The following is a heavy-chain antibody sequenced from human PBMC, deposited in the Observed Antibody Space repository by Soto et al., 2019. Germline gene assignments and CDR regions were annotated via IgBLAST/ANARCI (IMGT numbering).Heavy chain of an antibody. Sequence: EVQLVETGGGLIQPGGSLRLSCEVTGFSVSYNSMTWVRQAPEEGLEWVSVIYSGGSTYYADSVKGRFTISRDASKKMVYLQMNSLRPEDTAVYYCARDAVYSDILTGSPRGHGMDVWGQGTTVTVSS. J-gene: IGHJ6*02. CDR3: ARDAVYSDILTGSPRGHGMDV. CDR1: GFSVSYNS. CDR2: IYSGGST. D-gene: IGHD3-9*01. V-gene: IGHV3-53*02.